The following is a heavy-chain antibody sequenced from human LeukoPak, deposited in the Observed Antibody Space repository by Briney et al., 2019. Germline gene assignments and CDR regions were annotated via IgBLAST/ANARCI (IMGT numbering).Heavy chain of an antibody. CDR3: ARVNYGSGSYTYYFDY. CDR2: INWNGGST. J-gene: IGHJ4*02. Sequence: GGSLRLSCAASGFTFSDAWMSWVRQAPGKGLEWVSGINWNGGSTGYADSVKGRFTISRDNAKNSLYLQMNSLRAEDTALYYCARVNYGSGSYTYYFDYWGQGTLVTVSS. V-gene: IGHV3-20*04. D-gene: IGHD3-10*01. CDR1: GFTFSDAW.